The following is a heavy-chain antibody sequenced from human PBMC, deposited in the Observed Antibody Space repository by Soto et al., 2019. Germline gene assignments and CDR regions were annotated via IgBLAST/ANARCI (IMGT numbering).Heavy chain of an antibody. CDR1: GGSVSSYY. D-gene: IGHD4-17*01. CDR3: ARHPTYGDPPDY. Sequence: QVQLQESGPGLVKPSETLSLTCSVSGGSVSSYYWSWIRQPPGKGLEWFGYVYYSGTKYNPSLRSRVTISRDTSKNEFSLELTSLTAADTAVYYCARHPTYGDPPDYWGQGTLVTV. CDR2: VYYSGT. V-gene: IGHV4-59*02. J-gene: IGHJ4*02.